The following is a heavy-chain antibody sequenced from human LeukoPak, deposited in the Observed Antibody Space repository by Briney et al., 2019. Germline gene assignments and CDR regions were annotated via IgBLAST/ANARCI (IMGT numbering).Heavy chain of an antibody. CDR2: INSDGSST. CDR1: GFTFSSYW. Sequence: PGGSLRLSCAASGFTFSSYWMHWVRQAPGKGLVWVSRINSDGSSTSYADSVKGRFTISRDNAKNTLYLQMNSLRAEDTAEYYCARDLGSSSSYDAFDIWGQGTMVTVSS. J-gene: IGHJ3*02. V-gene: IGHV3-74*01. D-gene: IGHD6-13*01. CDR3: ARDLGSSSSYDAFDI.